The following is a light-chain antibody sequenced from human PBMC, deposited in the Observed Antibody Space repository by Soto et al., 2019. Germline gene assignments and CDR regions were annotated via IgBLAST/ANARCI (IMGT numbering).Light chain of an antibody. CDR2: EVS. CDR3: SSYTASSTLL. J-gene: IGLJ1*01. Sequence: QSVLTQPASVSGSPGQSITISCTGTSSDVGGYNYVSWSQQHPGKAPKLLISEVSNRPSGVSNRFSGSESGNTASLTISGLQADDEADYYCSSYTASSTLLFGTGTKVTVL. V-gene: IGLV2-14*03. CDR1: SSDVGGYNY.